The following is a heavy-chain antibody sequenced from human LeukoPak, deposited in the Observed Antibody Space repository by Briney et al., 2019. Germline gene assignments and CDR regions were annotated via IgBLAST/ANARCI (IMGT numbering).Heavy chain of an antibody. CDR2: IYYSGST. D-gene: IGHD3-22*01. CDR1: GGSISSSSYY. V-gene: IGHV4-39*01. J-gene: IGHJ4*02. CDR3: ARPRSSDSSGYYYHYFDY. Sequence: SETLSLTCTVSGGSISSSSYYWGWIRQPPGKGLEWIGSIYYSGSTCYNPSLKSRVTISVDKTKNQFSLKLSSVTAADTAVYYCARPRSSDSSGYYYHYFDYWGQGTLVTVSS.